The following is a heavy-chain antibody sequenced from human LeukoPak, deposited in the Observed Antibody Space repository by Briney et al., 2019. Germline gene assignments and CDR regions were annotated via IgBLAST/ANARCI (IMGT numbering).Heavy chain of an antibody. CDR1: GGTFSSYA. CDR2: IIPIFGTA. V-gene: IGHV1-69*05. D-gene: IGHD5-24*01. J-gene: IGHJ4*02. Sequence: SVKVSCKASGGTFSSYAISWVRQAPGQGLEWMGGIIPIFGTANYAQKFQGRVTITTDESTSTAYMELSSLRSEATAGYYCARVSRRLPMNFDYWGQGTLVNVSS. CDR3: ARVSRRLPMNFDY.